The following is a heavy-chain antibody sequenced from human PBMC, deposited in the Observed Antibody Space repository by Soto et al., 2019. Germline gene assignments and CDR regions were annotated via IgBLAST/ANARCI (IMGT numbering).Heavy chain of an antibody. D-gene: IGHD6-13*01. Sequence: PGESLKISCTGSGYSFSTHWIGWVRQMPGKGLEWMGIIYPGDSDTRYSPSFQGQVTISADKSISTAYLQWSSLKASDTAMYYCARTSAAGKYYYGMDVWGQGTTVTVPS. J-gene: IGHJ6*02. V-gene: IGHV5-51*01. CDR3: ARTSAAGKYYYGMDV. CDR1: GYSFSTHW. CDR2: IYPGDSDT.